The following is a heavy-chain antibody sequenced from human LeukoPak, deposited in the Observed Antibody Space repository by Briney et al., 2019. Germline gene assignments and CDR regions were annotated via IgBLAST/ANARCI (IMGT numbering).Heavy chain of an antibody. Sequence: GGSLRLSCAAYGFTFSSYSMNWVRQAPGKGLEWVSYISSSSSTIYYADSVKGRFTISRDNAKNSLYLQMNSLRAEDTAVYYCAREADIVVVVAAKFQDAFDIWGQGTMVTVSS. J-gene: IGHJ3*02. CDR2: ISSSSSTI. D-gene: IGHD2-15*01. CDR1: GFTFSSYS. CDR3: AREADIVVVVAAKFQDAFDI. V-gene: IGHV3-48*04.